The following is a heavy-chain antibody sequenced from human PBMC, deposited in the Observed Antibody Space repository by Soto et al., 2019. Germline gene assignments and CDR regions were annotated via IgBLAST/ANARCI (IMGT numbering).Heavy chain of an antibody. Sequence: EVQLLESGGGLVQPGGSLRLSCAASGFTFSTYGMSWVRQAPGKGLEWVSAISGSGGGTSYADSVKGRFTVSRDNAKNTLYLQMNSLRVEDTAVYYCAKWEYYDIWGQGTLVTVSS. D-gene: IGHD3-22*01. CDR3: AKWEYYDI. CDR2: ISGSGGGT. J-gene: IGHJ4*02. CDR1: GFTFSTYG. V-gene: IGHV3-23*01.